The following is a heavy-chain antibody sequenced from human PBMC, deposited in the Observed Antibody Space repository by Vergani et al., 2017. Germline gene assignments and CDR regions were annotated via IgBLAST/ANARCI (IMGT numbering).Heavy chain of an antibody. CDR1: GGTFSSYT. V-gene: IGHV1-69*08. D-gene: IGHD3-3*01. Sequence: QVQLVQSGAEVKKPGSSVKVSCKASGGTFSSYTISWVRQAPGQGLEWMGRIIPILGTANYAQKFQGRVTITADESTSTAYMGLSSLRSEDTAVYYCARDRALDFWSGSHYYYYYMDVWGKGTTVTVSS. CDR2: IIPILGTA. J-gene: IGHJ6*03. CDR3: ARDRALDFWSGSHYYYYYMDV.